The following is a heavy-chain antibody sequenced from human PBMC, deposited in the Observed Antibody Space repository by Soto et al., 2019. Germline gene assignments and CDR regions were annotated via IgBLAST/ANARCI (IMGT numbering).Heavy chain of an antibody. CDR3: ARGFGHGGNGNIDY. Sequence: QVQLQESGPGLVKPSETLSLTCTVSGVSISSYYWSWIRQPPGKGLEWIGSIYNSGSTNYNPSRKSRATMSVDTPKNQFSLRLSSVTAADTAVYYCARGFGHGGNGNIDYWGQGTLVTVSS. V-gene: IGHV4-59*08. D-gene: IGHD1-20*01. CDR1: GVSISSYY. CDR2: IYNSGST. J-gene: IGHJ4*02.